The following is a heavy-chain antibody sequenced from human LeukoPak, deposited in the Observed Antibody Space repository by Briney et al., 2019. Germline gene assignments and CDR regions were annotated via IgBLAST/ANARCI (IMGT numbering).Heavy chain of an antibody. V-gene: IGHV3-48*04. CDR1: GFTFSSYS. D-gene: IGHD3-22*01. CDR3: ARSGTTYYYDSGSRI. Sequence: GGSLRLSCETSGFTFSSYSMNWVRQAPGRGLEWVSFISGSSSIIHYADSVKGRFTISRDNAKNSLFLQMNSLRAEDTAVYYCARSGTTYYYDSGSRIWGQGTMVTVSS. CDR2: ISGSSSII. J-gene: IGHJ3*02.